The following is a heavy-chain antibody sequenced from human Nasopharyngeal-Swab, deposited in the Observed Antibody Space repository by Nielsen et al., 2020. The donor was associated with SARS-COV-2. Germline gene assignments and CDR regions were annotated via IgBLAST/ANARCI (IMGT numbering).Heavy chain of an antibody. D-gene: IGHD2-21*02. CDR1: GFTFSSYG. Sequence: GGSLRLSCAASGFTFSSYGMHWVRQAPGKGLEWVAVISYDGSNKYYADSVKGRFTISRDNSKNTLYLQMNSLRAEDTAVYYCAKVAVVTAIPWYFDLWGHGTLVTVSS. CDR2: ISYDGSNK. CDR3: AKVAVVTAIPWYFDL. V-gene: IGHV3-30*18. J-gene: IGHJ2*01.